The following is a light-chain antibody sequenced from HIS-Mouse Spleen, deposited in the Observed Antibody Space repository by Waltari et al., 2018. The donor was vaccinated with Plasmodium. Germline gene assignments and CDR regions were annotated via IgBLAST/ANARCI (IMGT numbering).Light chain of an antibody. Sequence: DIQMTQSPSSLSASERLRLTLTWQSRQDISNYLTWYQQKPGKAPKLLIYDASNLATGIPSRFSGSGSGTDFTFTISSLQPEDIATYYCQQYDNLPYTFGQGTKLEIK. CDR2: DAS. CDR3: QQYDNLPYT. V-gene: IGKV1-33*01. CDR1: QDISNY. J-gene: IGKJ2*01.